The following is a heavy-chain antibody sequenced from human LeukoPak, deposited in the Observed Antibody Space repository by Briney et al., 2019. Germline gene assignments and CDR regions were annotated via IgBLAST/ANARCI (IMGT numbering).Heavy chain of an antibody. J-gene: IGHJ6*02. Sequence: GGSLRLSCAASGFTFSRYWMSWVRQAPGKGLGWVANIKQDGSEKYYVDSEKGRFTISRDNAKNSLYLQMYSLRAEDTAVFYCARGTSSFYYYYYAMDVWGQGTTVTVSS. V-gene: IGHV3-7*03. CDR3: ARGTSSFYYYYYAMDV. CDR2: IKQDGSEK. D-gene: IGHD2-2*01. CDR1: GFTFSRYW.